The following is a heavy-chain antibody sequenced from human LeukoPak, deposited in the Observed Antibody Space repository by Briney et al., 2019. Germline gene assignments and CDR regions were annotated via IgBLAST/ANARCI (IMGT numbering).Heavy chain of an antibody. CDR1: GYTFTGYY. J-gene: IGHJ6*02. CDR3: ARVPVVVVAATRYYYGMDV. V-gene: IGHV1-2*02. CDR2: INPNSGGT. Sequence: GASVTVSCKASGYTFTGYYMHWVRQAPGQGLEWMGWINPNSGGTNYAQKFQGRVTMTRDTSISTAYMELSRLRSDDTAVYYCARVPVVVVAATRYYYGMDVWGQGTTVTVSS. D-gene: IGHD2-15*01.